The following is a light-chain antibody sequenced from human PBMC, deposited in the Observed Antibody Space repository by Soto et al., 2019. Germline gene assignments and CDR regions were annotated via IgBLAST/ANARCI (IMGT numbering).Light chain of an antibody. CDR3: QQANSFPYT. Sequence: DLQMTQSPSSVSASVGDRVTITCRASQGVSVWLAWYQQKPGQAPKLLIYSASTLQSGVPSRFSGSGSGTEFTLTISSLQPEDFGTYYCQQANSFPYTFGQGTKLEIK. CDR2: SAS. V-gene: IGKV1-12*01. CDR1: QGVSVW. J-gene: IGKJ2*01.